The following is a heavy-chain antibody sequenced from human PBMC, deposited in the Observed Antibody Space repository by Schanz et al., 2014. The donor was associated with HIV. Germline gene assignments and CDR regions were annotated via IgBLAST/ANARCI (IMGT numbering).Heavy chain of an antibody. CDR3: ASTVYPYTGSSDYYYGMDV. V-gene: IGHV3-33*08. J-gene: IGHJ6*02. CDR2: IWYDGSNK. CDR1: GFTFSTYA. D-gene: IGHD6-6*01. Sequence: QVQLVESGGGVVQPGRSLRLSCAASGFTFSTYAMHWVRQAPGKGLEWMAVIWYDGSNKYYADSVKGRFTISRDNSKKALYLQMNSLRVEDTAVYYCASTVYPYTGSSDYYYGMDVWGQGTTVTVSS.